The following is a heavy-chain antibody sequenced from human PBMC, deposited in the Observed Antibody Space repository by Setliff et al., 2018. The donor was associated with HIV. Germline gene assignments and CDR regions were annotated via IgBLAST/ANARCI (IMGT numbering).Heavy chain of an antibody. CDR2: ISPDGSRN. CDR3: ARVGAATASYYYYYMDV. Sequence: GGSLRLSCAASGFAFNNFWMHWVRQAPGKGLEWVASISPDGSRNHCVGSVKGRFTASRDNAKSSLYLQMNSLRAEDTAVYYCARVGAATASYYYYYMDVWGKGTTVTVSS. J-gene: IGHJ6*03. D-gene: IGHD1-26*01. CDR1: GFAFNNFW. V-gene: IGHV3-7*01.